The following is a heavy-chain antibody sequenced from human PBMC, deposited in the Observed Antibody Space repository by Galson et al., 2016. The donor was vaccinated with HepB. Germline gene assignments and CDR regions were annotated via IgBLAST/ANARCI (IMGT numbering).Heavy chain of an antibody. J-gene: IGHJ2*01. CDR2: IYWDNNK. CDR3: AQTGPPRIDDDHRPWNFDL. D-gene: IGHD1-14*01. Sequence: PALVKPTQTLTLTCTFSGFSLSTRGVGVGWIRQSPGKALEWLTVIYWDNNKRYSPSLKSRLTITKDTSKNQVVITMTNMDPVDTATYYFAQTGPPRIDDDHRPWNFDLWGRGTLVTVSS. V-gene: IGHV2-5*02. CDR1: GFSLSTRGVG.